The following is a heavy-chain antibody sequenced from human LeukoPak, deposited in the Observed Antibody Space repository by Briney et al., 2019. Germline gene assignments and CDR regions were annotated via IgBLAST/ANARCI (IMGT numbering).Heavy chain of an antibody. CDR1: GGSFSGYY. V-gene: IGHV4-34*01. CDR3: ARQDYDILTGYSYYYYMDV. D-gene: IGHD3-9*01. J-gene: IGHJ6*03. Sequence: KSSETLSLTCAVYGGSFSGYYWSWIRQPPGKGLEWIGEINHSGSTNYNPSLKSRVTISVDTSKNQFSLKLSSVTAADTAVYYCARQDYDILTGYSYYYYMDVWGKGTTVTISS. CDR2: INHSGST.